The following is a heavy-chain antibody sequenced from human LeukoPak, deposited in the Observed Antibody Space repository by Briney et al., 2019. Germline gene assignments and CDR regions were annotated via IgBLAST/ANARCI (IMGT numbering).Heavy chain of an antibody. Sequence: PGGSLRLSCAASGFTFSDYYMSWIRQAPGKGLEWVSTISSSGGDTYYADSVKGRFTISRDNSKNTLYLQMNSLRAEDTAIYYCAKTSSWYYFDYWGQGTLVTVSS. J-gene: IGHJ4*02. D-gene: IGHD6-13*01. V-gene: IGHV3-23*01. CDR2: ISSSGGDT. CDR3: AKTSSWYYFDY. CDR1: GFTFSDYY.